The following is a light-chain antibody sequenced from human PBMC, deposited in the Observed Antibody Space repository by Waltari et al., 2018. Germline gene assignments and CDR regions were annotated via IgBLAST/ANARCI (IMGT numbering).Light chain of an antibody. V-gene: IGLV1-47*01. CDR3: AVWDDSLTGQVI. CDR1: SSNIGPYY. J-gene: IGLJ2*01. CDR2: RNN. Sequence: QSVLTQPPSASGTPGQRVTISCSGSSSNIGPYYVSWYHQLPGTAPKLLIYRNNQRPSGVPDRFSGSKSGTSASLAISGLRSEDEADYYCAVWDDSLTGQVIFGGGTKLTVL.